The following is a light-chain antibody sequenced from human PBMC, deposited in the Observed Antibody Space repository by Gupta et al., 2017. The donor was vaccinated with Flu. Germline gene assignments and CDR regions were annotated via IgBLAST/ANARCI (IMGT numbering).Light chain of an antibody. J-gene: IGKJ4*01. CDR2: AAS. CDR3: QQSDSTPLT. Sequence: DLQMTQSPSSLSASVGDRVTITCRASQSISSYLNWYQQKPGKAPKLLIYAASSLQSGVPSRFSGSGSGTDFTLTISMLQPEDFATYYCQQSDSTPLTFGGGTRVEIK. CDR1: QSISSY. V-gene: IGKV1-39*01.